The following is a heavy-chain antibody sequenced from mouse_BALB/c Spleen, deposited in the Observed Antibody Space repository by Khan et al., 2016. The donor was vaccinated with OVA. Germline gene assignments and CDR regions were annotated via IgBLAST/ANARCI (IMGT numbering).Heavy chain of an antibody. D-gene: IGHD1-1*01. Sequence: EVELVESGGGLVKPGGSLKLSCVASGFIFSRYSMSWVRQTPEKRLEWVASISTGGTYTYYPDSVTGRFTLSRDNADNTLYLQMHSLRSEDTAIYYCARHEDYYGSRPYFDYWGQGTTLTVSS. CDR2: ISTGGTYT. CDR1: GFIFSRYS. CDR3: ARHEDYYGSRPYFDY. V-gene: IGHV5-9-3*01. J-gene: IGHJ2*01.